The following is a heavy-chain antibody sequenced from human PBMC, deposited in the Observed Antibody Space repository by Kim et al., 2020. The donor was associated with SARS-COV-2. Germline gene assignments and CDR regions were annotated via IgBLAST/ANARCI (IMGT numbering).Heavy chain of an antibody. J-gene: IGHJ3*02. Sequence: SETLSLTCTVSGGSITNNNNYWGWIRQSPGKGLEWIGSVFYSGRTYHNSSLKSRVIISVDTSKNQFSLKVTSVTAADTAVYYCARHSVGSVGAFDIWGQG. CDR3: ARHSVGSVGAFDI. CDR1: GGSITNNNNY. V-gene: IGHV4-39*01. CDR2: VFYSGRT. D-gene: IGHD2-15*01.